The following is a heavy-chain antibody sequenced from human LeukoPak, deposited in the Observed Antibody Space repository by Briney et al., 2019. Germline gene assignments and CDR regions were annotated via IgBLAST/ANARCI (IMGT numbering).Heavy chain of an antibody. J-gene: IGHJ4*02. D-gene: IGHD3-22*01. V-gene: IGHV4-4*07. CDR2: IYASGNT. CDR3: AGERYYDTSGYSRFDY. CDR1: GGSISSYY. Sequence: SETLSLTCTVSGGSISSYYWSWIRQPAGKGLEWIGRIYASGNTNYNPSLKSRVTISVDTSKNQFSLKLSSVTAADTAVYYCAGERYYDTSGYSRFDYWGQGTLITVSS.